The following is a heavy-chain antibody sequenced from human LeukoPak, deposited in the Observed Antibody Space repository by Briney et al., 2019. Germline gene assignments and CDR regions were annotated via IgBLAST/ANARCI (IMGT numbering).Heavy chain of an antibody. Sequence: GGSLRLSCTASGFTFGDYAMSWIRQAPGKGLEWVGFIRSKAYGETADYAASVKGRFTISRDDSKAIVYLQMNSLKTEDTAVYHCTRDRGAYNLYDYWGQGTLVTVSS. V-gene: IGHV3-49*03. CDR1: GFTFGDYA. J-gene: IGHJ4*02. CDR2: IRSKAYGETA. D-gene: IGHD1-1*01. CDR3: TRDRGAYNLYDY.